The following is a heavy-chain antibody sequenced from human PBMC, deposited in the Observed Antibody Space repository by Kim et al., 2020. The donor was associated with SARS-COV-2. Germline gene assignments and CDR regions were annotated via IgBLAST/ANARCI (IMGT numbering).Heavy chain of an antibody. D-gene: IGHD6-13*01. CDR3: AKDLTPLWLGRAYSSSLATDY. CDR1: GFTFSSYG. V-gene: IGHV3-30*18. CDR2: ISYDGSNK. J-gene: IGHJ4*02. Sequence: GGSRRLSCAASGFTFSSYGMHWVRQAPGKGLEWVAVISYDGSNKYYADSVKGRFTISRDNSKNTLYLQMNSLRAEDTAVYYCAKDLTPLWLGRAYSSSLATDYWGQGTLVTVSS.